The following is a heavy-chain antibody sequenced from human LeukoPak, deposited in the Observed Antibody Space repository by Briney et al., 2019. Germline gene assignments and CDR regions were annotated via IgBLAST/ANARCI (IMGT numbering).Heavy chain of an antibody. J-gene: IGHJ5*02. D-gene: IGHD3-22*01. CDR1: GGSISSGDYY. V-gene: IGHV4-30-4*01. CDR3: ARPYYYDSRIDP. Sequence: SETLSLACTVSGGSISSGDYYWSWIRQPPGKGLEWIGYTYYSGSTYYNPSLKNRVSISVDTSKNQFSLNLSSVTAADTAVYYCARPYYYDSRIDPWGQGTLVTVSS. CDR2: TYYSGST.